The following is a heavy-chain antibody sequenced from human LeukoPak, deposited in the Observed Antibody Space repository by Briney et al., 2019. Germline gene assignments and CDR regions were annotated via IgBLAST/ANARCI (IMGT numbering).Heavy chain of an antibody. Sequence: GGSLRFSCAASGFSFSSYGMHWVRQAPGKGLEWVAFIRYDGSNKYYADSVKGRFTIFRDNSKNTLYLQMNSLRAEDTAVYYCAKDSEDIVVVPAAINYYYYMDVWGKGTTVTISS. V-gene: IGHV3-30*02. CDR3: AKDSEDIVVVPAAINYYYYMDV. J-gene: IGHJ6*03. D-gene: IGHD2-2*01. CDR1: GFSFSSYG. CDR2: IRYDGSNK.